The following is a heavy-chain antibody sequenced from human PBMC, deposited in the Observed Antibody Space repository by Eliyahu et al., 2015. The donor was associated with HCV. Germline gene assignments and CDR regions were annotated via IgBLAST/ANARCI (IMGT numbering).Heavy chain of an antibody. CDR2: IFYSGST. CDR1: GGSISXXSCX. V-gene: IGHV4-39*01. Sequence: QLQLQESGPGLVEPSETLSLTCTVSGGSISXXSCXWGWVRQSPGKGLEWIGSIFYSGSTYYNPSLKSRVTISVDTSKNQFSLKLSSVTAADTAVYYCVLLHRYDSIGYYYSFAYWGQGALVTVSS. CDR3: VLLHRYDSIGYYYSFAY. D-gene: IGHD3-22*01. J-gene: IGHJ4*02.